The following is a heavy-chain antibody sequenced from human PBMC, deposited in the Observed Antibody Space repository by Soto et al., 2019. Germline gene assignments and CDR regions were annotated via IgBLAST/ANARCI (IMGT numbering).Heavy chain of an antibody. Sequence: ASVKVSCKASGFTFTSSAVQWVRQARGQRLEWIGWIGVGSGNRHYAQKFQERVTITRDMSTNTAYMELSSLRSEDTAVYYCAALDVNFDHWGQGTLVTVSS. V-gene: IGHV1-58*01. CDR1: GFTFTSSA. CDR2: IGVGSGNR. CDR3: AALDVNFDH. J-gene: IGHJ4*02.